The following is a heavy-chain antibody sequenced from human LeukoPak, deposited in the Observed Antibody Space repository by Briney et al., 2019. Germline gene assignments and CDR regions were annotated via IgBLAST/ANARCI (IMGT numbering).Heavy chain of an antibody. CDR1: GGTFSSYA. J-gene: IGHJ4*02. D-gene: IGHD4-17*01. CDR3: ATLVGDFDLYDY. Sequence: RASVKVSCKASGGTFSSYAISWVRQAPGQGLEWMGGIIPIFGTANYAQKFRGRVTITADESTSTAYMELSSLRSEDTAVYYCATLVGDFDLYDYWGQGTLVTVSS. V-gene: IGHV1-69*01. CDR2: IIPIFGTA.